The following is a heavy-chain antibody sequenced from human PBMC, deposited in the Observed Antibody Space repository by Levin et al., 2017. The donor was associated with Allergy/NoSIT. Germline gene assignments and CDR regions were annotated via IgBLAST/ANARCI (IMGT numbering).Heavy chain of an antibody. CDR3: VVGQDCGNGLCYYYFDY. CDR1: GYTFSLYA. Sequence: ASVKVSCKTSGYTFSLYAMNWVRQAPGQRPEWMGWINTNTGSPVYAQGFTRRFVFSLDTSVDTAYLQITNLKPEDRAVYYCVVGQDCGNGLCYYYFDYWGRGTMVTVSS. CDR2: INTNTGSP. D-gene: IGHD2-8*01. J-gene: IGHJ4*02. V-gene: IGHV7-4-1*02.